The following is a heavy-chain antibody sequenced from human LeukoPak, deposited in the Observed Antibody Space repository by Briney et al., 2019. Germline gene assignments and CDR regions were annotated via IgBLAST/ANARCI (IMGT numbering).Heavy chain of an antibody. CDR2: ISAYNGNT. D-gene: IGHD1-14*01. V-gene: IGHV1-18*01. CDR3: ARTTTGISYVGVDY. Sequence: ASVKVSCKASGYTFTSYGISWVRQAPGQGLXXXXWISAYNGNTNYAQKLQGRVTMTTDTSTSTAYMELRSLRSDDTAVYYCARTTTGISYVGVDYWGQGTLVTVSS. CDR1: GYTFTSYG. J-gene: IGHJ4*02.